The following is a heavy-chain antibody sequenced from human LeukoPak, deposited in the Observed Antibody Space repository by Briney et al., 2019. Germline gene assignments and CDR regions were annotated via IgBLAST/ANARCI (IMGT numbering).Heavy chain of an antibody. Sequence: PSETLSLTCTVSGASFSSYYWSWLRQPPGKGLEGVAYIFYNGNTKYNTYLKSRVTISVDTSKKQFSLKLSSVTAADTAVYYCARALDYYDRSGQSYDYYMDVWGKGTTVIVSS. V-gene: IGHV4-59*01. D-gene: IGHD3-22*01. J-gene: IGHJ6*03. CDR3: ARALDYYDRSGQSYDYYMDV. CDR1: GASFSSYY. CDR2: IFYNGNT.